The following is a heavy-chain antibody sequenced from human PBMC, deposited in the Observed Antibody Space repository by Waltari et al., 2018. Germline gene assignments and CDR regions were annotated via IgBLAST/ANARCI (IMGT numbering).Heavy chain of an antibody. CDR3: ARDSSLRYYFDY. Sequence: EVQLVESGGGLVQPGGSLRLSCAASGFTFSSYWMSWVRQAPGKGLEWVANINQHGSETYYVDSVEGRFTISRDNAKNSLYLQMNSLRVEDTAVYDCARDSSLRYYFDYWGQGTLVTVSS. V-gene: IGHV3-7*01. J-gene: IGHJ4*02. CDR1: GFTFSSYW. CDR2: INQHGSET.